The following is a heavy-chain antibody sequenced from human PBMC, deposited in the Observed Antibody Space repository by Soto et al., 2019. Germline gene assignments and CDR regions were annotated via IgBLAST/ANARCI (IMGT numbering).Heavy chain of an antibody. V-gene: IGHV3-23*01. D-gene: IGHD3-3*01. Sequence: GGSLRLSCAASGFTFSTYAMTWVRQAPGKGLEWVSALSGNSGTTYSADSVKGRFTISRDNSRNTLYLQMNSLKTEDTAVYYCTTGTTYYDFWSGYPYDYWGQGTLVTVSS. CDR2: LSGNSGTT. CDR1: GFTFSTYA. J-gene: IGHJ4*02. CDR3: TTGTTYYDFWSGYPYDY.